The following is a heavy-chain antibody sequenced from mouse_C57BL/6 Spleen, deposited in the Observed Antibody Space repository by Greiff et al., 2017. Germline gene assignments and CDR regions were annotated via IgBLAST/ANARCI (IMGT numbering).Heavy chain of an antibody. D-gene: IGHD2-5*01. J-gene: IGHJ3*01. CDR2: IRSKSNNYAT. Sequence: EVMLVESGGGLVQPKGSLKLSCAASGFSFNTYAMNWVRQAPGKGLEWVARIRSKSNNYATYYADSVKDRFTISRDDSESMLYLQMNNLKTEDTAMYYCVRDGYSNYFAYWGQGTLVTVSA. V-gene: IGHV10-1*01. CDR3: VRDGYSNYFAY. CDR1: GFSFNTYA.